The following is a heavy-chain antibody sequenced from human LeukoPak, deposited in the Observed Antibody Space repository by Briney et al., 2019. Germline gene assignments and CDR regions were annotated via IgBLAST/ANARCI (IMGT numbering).Heavy chain of an antibody. D-gene: IGHD2-2*01. CDR2: IYHSGTT. V-gene: IGHV4-39*01. CDR1: GGSISNSNYY. CDR3: AARLVGPGGWFDP. J-gene: IGHJ5*02. Sequence: SETLSLTCTVSGGSISNSNYYWGWIRQPPGKGLEWIATIYHSGTTYYSPSLKSRVSISVDTSKNQFSLSLSSVTAADTAVYYCAARLVGPGGWFDPWGQGTLVTVSS.